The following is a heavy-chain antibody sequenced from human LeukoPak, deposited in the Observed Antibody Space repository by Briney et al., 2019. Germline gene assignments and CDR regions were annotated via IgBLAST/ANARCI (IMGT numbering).Heavy chain of an antibody. J-gene: IGHJ5*02. CDR1: GGSISSSSYY. CDR2: IYYSGIT. V-gene: IGHV4-39*01. Sequence: SETLSLXCTVSGGSISSSSYYWGWIRQPPGKGLEWIRSIYYSGITYYNPSLKSRVTISVDTSKNQFSLKLSSVTAADTAVYYCARRVATAYNWFDPWGQGTLVTVSS. D-gene: IGHD5-12*01. CDR3: ARRVATAYNWFDP.